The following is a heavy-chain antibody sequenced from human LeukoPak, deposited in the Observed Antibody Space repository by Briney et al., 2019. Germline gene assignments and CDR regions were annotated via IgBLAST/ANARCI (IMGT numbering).Heavy chain of an antibody. D-gene: IGHD5-18*01. CDR2: ISGSGSST. V-gene: IGHV3-23*01. CDR1: GFTYSDYA. J-gene: IGHJ6*04. CDR3: ARADTAMVPPYYYYYGMDV. Sequence: GGSLRLSCAASGFTYSDYAMSWVRQAPGKGLEWVSGISGSGSSTYYGDSVRGRFTISRDNSKNNLYLQMNSLRSEDTAVYYCARADTAMVPPYYYYYGMDVWGKGTTVTVSS.